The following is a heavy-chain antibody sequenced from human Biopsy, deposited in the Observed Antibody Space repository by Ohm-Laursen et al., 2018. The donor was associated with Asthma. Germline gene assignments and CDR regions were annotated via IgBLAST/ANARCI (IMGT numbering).Heavy chain of an antibody. Sequence: SLRLSCAAPGFAVSRDHMFWVRQAPGKGLEWVSVIYSGGTSHTADSVRGRFTISRDYSKNTLHLQMHSLRVEDTAVYYCARGDSRGWSHYYFDYWGQGTLVTVSS. J-gene: IGHJ4*02. CDR3: ARGDSRGWSHYYFDY. D-gene: IGHD6-19*01. CDR1: GFAVSRDH. V-gene: IGHV3-53*01. CDR2: IYSGGTS.